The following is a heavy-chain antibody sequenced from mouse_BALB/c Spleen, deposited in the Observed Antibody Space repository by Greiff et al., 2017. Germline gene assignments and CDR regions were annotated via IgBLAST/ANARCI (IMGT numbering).Heavy chain of an antibody. J-gene: IGHJ3*01. D-gene: IGHD2-4*01. CDR2: INSNGGST. CDR3: AREGLADYGEFAY. Sequence: EVQLQQSGGGLVKLGGSLKLSCAASGFTFSSYYMSWVRQTPEKRLELVAAINSNGGSTYYPDTVKGRFTISRDNAKNTLYLQMSSLKSEDTALYYCAREGLADYGEFAYWGQGTLVTVSA. V-gene: IGHV5-6-2*01. CDR1: GFTFSSYY.